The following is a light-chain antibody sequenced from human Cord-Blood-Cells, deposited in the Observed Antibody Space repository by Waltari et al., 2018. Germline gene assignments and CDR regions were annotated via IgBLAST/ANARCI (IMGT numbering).Light chain of an antibody. CDR1: QDISNY. J-gene: IGKJ5*01. CDR3: QQYDNLPT. CDR2: DAS. Sequence: DIQMIQSPSSLSASVEDRATITCQASQDISNYLNWYQQKPGKAPKLLIYDASNLETGVPSRFSGSGSGTDFTFTISSLQPEDIATYYCQQYDNLPTFGQGTRLEIK. V-gene: IGKV1-33*01.